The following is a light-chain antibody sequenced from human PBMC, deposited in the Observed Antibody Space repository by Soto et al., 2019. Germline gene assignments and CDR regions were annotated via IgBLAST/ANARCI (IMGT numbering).Light chain of an antibody. J-gene: IGKJ2*03. CDR3: QRRGDWPLYS. V-gene: IGKV3-11*01. CDR1: QSVGTN. Sequence: EIVLTQSPATLSLSPGERATLSCRASQSVGTNLAWYQQKPGQAPRVLIYDASDRATGIPARFSGSGSRTDFTLTISSLEPEDFAVYYCQRRGDWPLYSFGQGTKLEIK. CDR2: DAS.